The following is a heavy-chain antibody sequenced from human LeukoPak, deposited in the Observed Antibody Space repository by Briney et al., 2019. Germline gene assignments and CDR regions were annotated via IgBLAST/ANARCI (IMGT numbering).Heavy chain of an antibody. CDR2: MNPNSGNT. CDR1: GYTFTSYD. D-gene: IGHD3-10*01. CDR3: ARVALWFGELSPNYYYYYYMDV. V-gene: IGHV1-8*01. J-gene: IGHJ6*03. Sequence: GASVKVSCKASGYTFTSYDINWVRQATGQGLEWMGWMNPNSGNTGYAQKFQGRVTMTRNTSISTAYMELSSLRSEDTAVYYCARVALWFGELSPNYYYYYYMDVWAKGPRSPSP.